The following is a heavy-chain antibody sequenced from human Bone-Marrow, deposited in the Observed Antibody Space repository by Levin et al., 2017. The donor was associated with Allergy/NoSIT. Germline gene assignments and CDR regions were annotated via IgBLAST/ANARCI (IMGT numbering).Heavy chain of an antibody. V-gene: IGHV3-30*18. CDR1: GFTFSSYG. Sequence: GGSLRLSCAASGFTFSSYGMHWVRQAPGKGLEWVAVISYDGSNKYYADSVKGRFTISRDNSKNTLYLQMNSLRAEDTAVYYCAKAHDYEWWGRDPAYYYYYYGMDVWGQGTTVTVSS. J-gene: IGHJ6*02. CDR2: ISYDGSNK. CDR3: AKAHDYEWWGRDPAYYYYYYGMDV. D-gene: IGHD2-8*01.